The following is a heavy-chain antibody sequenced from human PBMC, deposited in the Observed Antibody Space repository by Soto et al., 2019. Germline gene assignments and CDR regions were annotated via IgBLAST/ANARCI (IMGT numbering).Heavy chain of an antibody. CDR2: VIPIFGTA. Sequence: SVKVSCKASGSTFSRYAIRSGRPAPGTGLEWKGGVIPIFGTANYAKKFQGRGTITPDKSTSTAYMELSSLRSEDTAVYYCARDQGPSIAARRGGDYYGMDVWGQGTTVTVSS. CDR1: GSTFSRYA. D-gene: IGHD6-6*01. J-gene: IGHJ6*02. V-gene: IGHV1-69*06. CDR3: ARDQGPSIAARRGGDYYGMDV.